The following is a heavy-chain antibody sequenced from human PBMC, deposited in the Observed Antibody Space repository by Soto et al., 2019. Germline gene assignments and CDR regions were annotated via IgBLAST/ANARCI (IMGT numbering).Heavy chain of an antibody. V-gene: IGHV4-59*01. J-gene: IGHJ5*02. CDR3: ARIYCTGTCDSWLDP. CDR2: IYYSGST. CDR1: GGSISSYY. D-gene: IGHD2-8*02. Sequence: PSETLSLTCTVSGGSISSYYWSWIRQPPGKGLEWIGYIYYSGSTNYNPSLKSRVTISVDTSKNQFSLKLSSVTAADTAVYYCARIYCTGTCDSWLDPWGQGTLVTVSS.